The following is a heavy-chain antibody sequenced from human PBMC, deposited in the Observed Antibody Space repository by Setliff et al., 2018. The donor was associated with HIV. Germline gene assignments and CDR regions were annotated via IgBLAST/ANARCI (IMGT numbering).Heavy chain of an antibody. J-gene: IGHJ3*02. D-gene: IGHD6-19*01. V-gene: IGHV3-48*03. CDR1: GFIFSSYE. CDR3: ARDRSSGWWRDAFDI. Sequence: GGSLRLSCGDSGFIFSSYEMNWVRQAPGKGLEWVSYISSSGSTRYYADSVKGRFTISRDNAKNSLYLQMNSLRAEDTAVYYCARDRSSGWWRDAFDIWGQGTMVTVS. CDR2: ISSSGSTR.